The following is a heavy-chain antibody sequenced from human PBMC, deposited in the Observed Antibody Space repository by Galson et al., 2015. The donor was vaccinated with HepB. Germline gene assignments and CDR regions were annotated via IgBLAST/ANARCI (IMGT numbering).Heavy chain of an antibody. CDR1: GFTFSSYG. V-gene: IGHV3-33*01. CDR3: ARAMVQGVRYYYYYYYMDV. CDR2: IWYDGSNK. J-gene: IGHJ6*03. D-gene: IGHD3-10*01. Sequence: SLRLSCAASGFTFSSYGMHWVRQAPGKGLEWVAVIWYDGSNKYYADSVKGRFTISRDNSKNTLYLQMNSLRAEDTAVYYCARAMVQGVRYYYYYYYMDVWGKGTTVTVSS.